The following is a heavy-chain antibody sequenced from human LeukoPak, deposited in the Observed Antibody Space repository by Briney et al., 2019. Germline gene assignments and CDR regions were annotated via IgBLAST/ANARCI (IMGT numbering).Heavy chain of an antibody. Sequence: GGSLRLSCAASGFTFSDYSLNWVRQAPGKRLEWVSSISSSSSYIYYADSVKGRFTISRDNAKNSLYLQMNSLRAEDAAVYYCARPLKYYYGSETYFWFDPWGQGTLVTVSS. V-gene: IGHV3-21*01. J-gene: IGHJ5*02. D-gene: IGHD3-10*01. CDR3: ARPLKYYYGSETYFWFDP. CDR1: GFTFSDYS. CDR2: ISSSSSYI.